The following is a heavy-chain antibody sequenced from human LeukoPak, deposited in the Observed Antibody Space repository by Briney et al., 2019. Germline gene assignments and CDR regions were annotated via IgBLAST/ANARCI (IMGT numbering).Heavy chain of an antibody. D-gene: IGHD3-10*01. CDR1: GFTFSSYA. J-gene: IGHJ4*02. Sequence: GGSLRLSCAASGFTFSSYAMHWVRQAPGKGLEWVSAISDSGGSTYYADSVKGRFTISRDNSRNTLYLQMNSLRAEDTAVYYCAKELLWFGESSFDYWGQGTLVTVSS. V-gene: IGHV3-23*01. CDR3: AKELLWFGESSFDY. CDR2: ISDSGGST.